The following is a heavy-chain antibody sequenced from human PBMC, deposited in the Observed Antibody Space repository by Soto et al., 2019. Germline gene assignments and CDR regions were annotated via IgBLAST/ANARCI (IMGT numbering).Heavy chain of an antibody. J-gene: IGHJ4*02. CDR2: IYHSGST. CDR1: GGFISSGDW. CDR3: ARVGRYNYGSTYYFDY. D-gene: IGHD5-18*01. Sequence: SSETLSLTCAVSGGFISSGDWWSWVRQSPGKGLEWIGEIYHSGSTNYNPSLKSRVTISIDKSKNQFSLKLSSVTAADTAVYYCARVGRYNYGSTYYFDYWGQGTLVTVSS. V-gene: IGHV4-4*02.